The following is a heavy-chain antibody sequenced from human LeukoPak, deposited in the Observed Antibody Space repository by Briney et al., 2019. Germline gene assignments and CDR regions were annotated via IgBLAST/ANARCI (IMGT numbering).Heavy chain of an antibody. J-gene: IGHJ6*02. CDR3: ARDPRPTEPVFGVVIPYYYYYGMDV. CDR2: ISAYNGNT. V-gene: IGHV1-18*01. D-gene: IGHD3-3*01. Sequence: ASVKVSCKASGYTFTSYGISWVRQAPGQGLEWMGWISAYNGNTNYAQKLQGRVTMTTDTSTSTAYMELRSLRSDDRAVYYCARDPRPTEPVFGVVIPYYYYYGMDVWGQGTTVTVSS. CDR1: GYTFTSYG.